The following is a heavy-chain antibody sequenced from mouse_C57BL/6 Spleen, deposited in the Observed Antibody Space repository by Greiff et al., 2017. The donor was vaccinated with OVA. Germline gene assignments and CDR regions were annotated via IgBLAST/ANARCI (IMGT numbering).Heavy chain of an antibody. CDR3: ARRATGSDY. Sequence: QVHVKQSGAELVKPGASVKLSCKASGYTFTSYWMHWVKQRPGQGLEWIGMIHPNSGSTNYNEKFKSKATLTVDKSSSTAYMQLSSLTSEDSAVYYCARRATGSDYWGQGTTLTVSS. CDR2: IHPNSGST. V-gene: IGHV1-64*01. CDR1: GYTFTSYW. J-gene: IGHJ2*01. D-gene: IGHD4-1*02.